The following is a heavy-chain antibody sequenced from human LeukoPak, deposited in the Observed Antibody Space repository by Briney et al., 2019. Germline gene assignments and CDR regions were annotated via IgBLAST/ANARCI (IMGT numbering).Heavy chain of an antibody. CDR2: IIPIFGTA. CDR1: GGTFSSCA. D-gene: IGHD6-13*01. V-gene: IGHV1-69*01. CDR3: ARVIAAAGTFYYYYMDV. Sequence: SVKVSCKASGGTFSSCAISWVRQAPGQGLEWMGGIIPIFGTANYAQKFQGRVTITADESTSTAYMELSSLRSEDTAVYYCARVIAAAGTFYYYYMDVWGKGTTVTVSS. J-gene: IGHJ6*03.